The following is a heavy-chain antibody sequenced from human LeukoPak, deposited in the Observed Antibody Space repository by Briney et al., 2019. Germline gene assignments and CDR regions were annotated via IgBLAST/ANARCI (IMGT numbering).Heavy chain of an antibody. CDR2: IYYSGST. CDR1: GGSISGYC. CDR3: ARVSAAAGRYYYYYGMDV. Sequence: SETLSLTCTVSGGSISGYCWSWIRQPPGKGLEWIGYIYYSGSTNYNPSLKSRVTISVDTSKNQFSLKLSSVTAADTAVYYCARVSAAAGRYYYYYGMDVWGQGTTVTVSS. J-gene: IGHJ6*02. D-gene: IGHD6-13*01. V-gene: IGHV4-59*01.